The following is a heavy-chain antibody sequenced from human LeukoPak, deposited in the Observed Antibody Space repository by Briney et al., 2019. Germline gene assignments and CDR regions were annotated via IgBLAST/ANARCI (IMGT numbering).Heavy chain of an antibody. J-gene: IGHJ6*02. CDR3: ARPQLSYYDSLMDV. D-gene: IGHD3-3*01. CDR1: GGTFSNYA. CDR2: IIPIIGIT. V-gene: IGHV1-69*04. Sequence: GASVKVSCKASGGTFSNYAISWARQAPGQGPEWMGRIIPIIGITNYAQKFQGRVTITADRSTNTAYMELSSLRSEDTAVYYCARPQLSYYDSLMDVWGQGTTVIVSS.